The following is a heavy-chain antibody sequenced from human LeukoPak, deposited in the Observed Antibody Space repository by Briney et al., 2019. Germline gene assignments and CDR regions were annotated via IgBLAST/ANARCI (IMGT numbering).Heavy chain of an antibody. CDR2: INPSGGST. CDR1: GYTFTSYY. Sequence: ASVKVSCKASGYTFTSYYMHWVRQAPGQGLEWLGIINPSGGSTSYAQKFQGRVTMTRDTSTSTVYMELSSLRSEDTAVYYCARDQGRRAQFDPWGQGTLVTVSS. V-gene: IGHV1-46*01. J-gene: IGHJ5*02. CDR3: ARDQGRRAQFDP.